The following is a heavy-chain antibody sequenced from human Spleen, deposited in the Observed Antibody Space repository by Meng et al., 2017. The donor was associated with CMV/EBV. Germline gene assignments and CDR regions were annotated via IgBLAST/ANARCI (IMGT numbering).Heavy chain of an antibody. CDR2: VSYDGSNQ. CDR1: GFIFSTYA. Sequence: GGSLRLSCATSGFIFSTYAIHWVRQAPGKGLEWVAIVSYDGSNQYFADAVKGRFTISRDNGKDTVYLQMNSLRDEDTAVYYCASDPTGYFDYWGQGTLVTVSS. V-gene: IGHV3-30-3*01. CDR3: ASDPTGYFDY. J-gene: IGHJ4*02.